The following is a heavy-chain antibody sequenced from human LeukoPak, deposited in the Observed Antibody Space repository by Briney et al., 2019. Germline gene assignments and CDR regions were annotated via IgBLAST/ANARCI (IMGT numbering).Heavy chain of an antibody. V-gene: IGHV3-15*01. D-gene: IGHD3-22*01. J-gene: IGHJ5*02. CDR2: IRSNSDGGTI. CDR3: ATDFYDST. CDR1: GFTFSDYA. Sequence: GGSLRLSCAVSGFTFSDYAMSWVRQAPGKGLEWVGRIRSNSDGGTIDYAAPVKGRFTLSRDDSKTTLYLQMNSLQTEDTAVYYCATDFYDSTWGQGTLVTVSS.